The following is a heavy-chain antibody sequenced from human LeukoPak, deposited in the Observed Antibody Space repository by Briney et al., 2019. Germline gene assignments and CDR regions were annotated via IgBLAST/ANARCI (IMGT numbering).Heavy chain of an antibody. CDR3: ARLELLWFGELSLAFDY. CDR2: INPNSGGT. V-gene: IGHV1-2*02. D-gene: IGHD3-10*01. J-gene: IGHJ4*02. CDR1: GYTFTGYY. Sequence: GPVKVSCKASGYTFTGYYMHWVRQAPGQGLEWMGWINPNSGGTNYAQKFQGRVTMTRDTSISTAYMELSRLRSDDTAVYYCARLELLWFGELSLAFDYWGQGTLVTVSS.